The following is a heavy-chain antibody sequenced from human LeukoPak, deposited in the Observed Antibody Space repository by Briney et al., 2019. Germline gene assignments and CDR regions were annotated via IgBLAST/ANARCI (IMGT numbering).Heavy chain of an antibody. Sequence: ASVKVSCKVSGYTLTELSMHWVRQAPGKGLEWMGGFDPEDGETIYAQKFQGRVTMTEDTSTDTAYMELSSLRSEDTAVYYCATDRYSSSWYYFDYWGQGTLSPSPQ. CDR1: GYTLTELS. J-gene: IGHJ4*02. D-gene: IGHD6-13*01. CDR3: ATDRYSSSWYYFDY. CDR2: FDPEDGET. V-gene: IGHV1-24*01.